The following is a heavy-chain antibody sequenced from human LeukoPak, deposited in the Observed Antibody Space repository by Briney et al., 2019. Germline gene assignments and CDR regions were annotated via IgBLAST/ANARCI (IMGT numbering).Heavy chain of an antibody. CDR3: AALGELSSTLTPPPFDY. CDR2: INPSGGST. D-gene: IGHD3-16*02. V-gene: IGHV1-46*01. CDR1: GYTFTSYY. J-gene: IGHJ4*02. Sequence: ASVTVSCKASGYTFTSYYMHWVRQAPGQGLEWMGIINPSGGSTSYAQKFQGRVTMTTDTSTTTAYMELSRLRSDDTAVYYCAALGELSSTLTPPPFDYWGQGTLVTVSS.